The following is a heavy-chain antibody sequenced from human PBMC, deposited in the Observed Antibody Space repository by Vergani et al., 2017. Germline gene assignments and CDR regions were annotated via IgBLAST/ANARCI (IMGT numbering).Heavy chain of an antibody. Sequence: EVQLVESGGGFLQPGGSLRLSCAASGFTFSSYSMNWVRQAPGKGLEWVSYISRSSSTIYYADSVKGRFTISRDNAKNSLYLQMNSLRAEDTAVYYCARDIVDYMVRGSFLAASDAFDIWGQGTMVTVSS. D-gene: IGHD3-10*01. V-gene: IGHV3-48*01. CDR2: ISRSSSTI. CDR3: ARDIVDYMVRGSFLAASDAFDI. J-gene: IGHJ3*02. CDR1: GFTFSSYS.